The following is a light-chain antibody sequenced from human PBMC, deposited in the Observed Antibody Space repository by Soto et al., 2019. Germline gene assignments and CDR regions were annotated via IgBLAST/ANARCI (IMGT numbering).Light chain of an antibody. Sequence: EIVMTQSPATLSVSPGERATLSCRASQSVRSNLAWYQQKPGQAPRLIIYGASTRATGVPGRLSGSGSGTEFTLTFSSLQSEDISVYYCQQYNDWLSITFGQGTRLEIK. CDR3: QQYNDWLSIT. J-gene: IGKJ5*01. CDR2: GAS. CDR1: QSVRSN. V-gene: IGKV3-15*01.